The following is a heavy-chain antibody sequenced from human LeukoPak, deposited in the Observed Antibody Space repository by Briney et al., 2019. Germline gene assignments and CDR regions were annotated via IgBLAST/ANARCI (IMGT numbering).Heavy chain of an antibody. J-gene: IGHJ4*02. Sequence: SETLSLTCTVSGGSISSYYWSWIRQPPGKGLEWIGYIYYSGSTNYNPSLKSRVTISVDTSKNQFSLKLSSVTAADTAVYYCARVGSSANGEIDYWGQGTLVTVSS. CDR2: IYYSGST. CDR1: GGSISSYY. V-gene: IGHV4-59*01. D-gene: IGHD2-2*01. CDR3: ARVGSSANGEIDY.